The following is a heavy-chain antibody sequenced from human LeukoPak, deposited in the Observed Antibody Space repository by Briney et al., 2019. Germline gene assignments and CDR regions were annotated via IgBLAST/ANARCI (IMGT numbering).Heavy chain of an antibody. Sequence: GRSLRLSCAGFEFTFSAYGMHWVRRAPGKGLEWLTSIWYDGSNEYYADSVKGRFTISRDNSRNTLYLHMNSLRAEDTAVYYCARVGYSIGFFEFWGQGTLVTVSS. J-gene: IGHJ4*02. V-gene: IGHV3-33*01. CDR3: ARVGYSIGFFEF. D-gene: IGHD6-19*01. CDR1: EFTFSAYG. CDR2: IWYDGSNE.